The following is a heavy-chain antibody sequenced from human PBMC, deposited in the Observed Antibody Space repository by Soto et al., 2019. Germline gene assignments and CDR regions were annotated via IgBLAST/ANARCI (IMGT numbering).Heavy chain of an antibody. CDR1: GGSISSYY. D-gene: IGHD1-20*01. J-gene: IGHJ6*02. CDR2: IYYSGIT. CDR3: ARYKSNYYYGMDV. V-gene: IGHV4-59*01. Sequence: PSETLSLTCTVSGGSISSYYWSWLRQPPGKGLEWIGYIYYSGITNYNPSLKSRVTISVDTSKNQFSLKWSSVTAADTAVYYCARYKSNYYYGMDVWGQGTTVTVS.